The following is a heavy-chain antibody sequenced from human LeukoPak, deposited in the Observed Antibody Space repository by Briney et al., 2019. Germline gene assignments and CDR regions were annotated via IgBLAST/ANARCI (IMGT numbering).Heavy chain of an antibody. J-gene: IGHJ3*02. CDR1: YSPISGYF. CDR3: ARGEGFWPFGAFDI. V-gene: IGHV4-59*01. D-gene: IGHD3-16*01. CDR2: IYYSGST. Sequence: SETLSLTCTVSYSPISGYFWSWIRQPPGKGLEWIGYIYYSGSTNYNPSLKSRVTISVDTSKNQFSLKLSSVTAADTAVYYCARGEGFWPFGAFDIWGQGTMVTVSS.